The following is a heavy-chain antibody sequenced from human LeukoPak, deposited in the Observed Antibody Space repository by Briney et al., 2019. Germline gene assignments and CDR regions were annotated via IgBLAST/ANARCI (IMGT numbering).Heavy chain of an antibody. CDR2: ISSSSSYI. D-gene: IGHD7-27*01. J-gene: IGHJ4*02. V-gene: IGHV3-21*01. Sequence: GGSLRLSCAASGFTFSSYSMNWVRQAPGKGLEWVSSISSSSSYIYYADSMKGRFTISRDNAKNSLYLQMNSLRAEDTAVYYCAREVRLTGDDYWGQGTLVTVSS. CDR3: AREVRLTGDDY. CDR1: GFTFSSYS.